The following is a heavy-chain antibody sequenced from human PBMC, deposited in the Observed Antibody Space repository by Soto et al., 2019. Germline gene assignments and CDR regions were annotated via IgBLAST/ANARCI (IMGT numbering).Heavy chain of an antibody. J-gene: IGHJ3*02. V-gene: IGHV1-18*01. CDR2: INTYNGHT. CDR1: GYTFTNFG. Sequence: VQLVQSGTEVKKPGASVKVSCKASGYTFTNFGISWVRQAPGQGLEWLAWINTYNGHTNYAQKLQGRVTLTTDTSTSTAYMELRSLRSDDTAVDYCARDLLYSSRSTVRFDIWGQGTMVTVSS. CDR3: ARDLLYSSRSTVRFDI. D-gene: IGHD6-13*01.